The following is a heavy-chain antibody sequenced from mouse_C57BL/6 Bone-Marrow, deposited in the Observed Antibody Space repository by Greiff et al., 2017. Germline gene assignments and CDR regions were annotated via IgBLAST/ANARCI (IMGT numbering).Heavy chain of an antibody. CDR2: IYPGSGNT. V-gene: IGHV1-76*01. D-gene: IGHD4-1*01. Sequence: VHLVESGAALVRPGASVKLSCKASGYTFPDYYINWVKQRPGQGLEWIARIYPGSGNTYYTEKFKGKATLTAEKSSSTAYMQLSSLTSEDAAVYFGARHWDNYCDYWGQGTTLTVSS. CDR1: GYTFPDYY. CDR3: ARHWDNYCDY. J-gene: IGHJ2*01.